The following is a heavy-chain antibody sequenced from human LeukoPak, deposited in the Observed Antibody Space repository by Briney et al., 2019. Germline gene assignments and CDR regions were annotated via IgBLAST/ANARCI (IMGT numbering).Heavy chain of an antibody. CDR2: ICYSGST. Sequence: SETLSLTCTVSGGSISSNSFYWGWIRQPPGKGLEWIGSICYSGSTYYNPSLKSRVTISVDTSKNQFSLKLSSVTAADTAIYYCATGIAAASIYFFDYWGQGTLVTVSS. CDR1: GGSISSNSFY. D-gene: IGHD6-13*01. J-gene: IGHJ4*02. V-gene: IGHV4-39*01. CDR3: ATGIAAASIYFFDY.